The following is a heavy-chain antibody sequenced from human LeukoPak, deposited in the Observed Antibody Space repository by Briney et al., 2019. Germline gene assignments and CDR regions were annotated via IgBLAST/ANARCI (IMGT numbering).Heavy chain of an antibody. Sequence: PGASLRLSCAASGFTFSNYAMSWVRQAPGKGLEWVSAITGSGSGIYYADSMKSRFTISRDNSKNTLYLQINSLRAEDTAVYYCAKWGDYDVLTGYYVSDYWGQGTLATVSS. CDR1: GFTFSNYA. CDR2: ITGSGSGI. V-gene: IGHV3-23*01. D-gene: IGHD3-9*01. J-gene: IGHJ4*02. CDR3: AKWGDYDVLTGYYVSDY.